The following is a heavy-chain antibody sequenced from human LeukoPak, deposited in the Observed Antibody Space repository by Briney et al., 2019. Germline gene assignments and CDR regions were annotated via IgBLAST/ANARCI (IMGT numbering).Heavy chain of an antibody. CDR3: ARRAYGSGSYYSRDYYYYYMDV. CDR1: GGSISSSSYY. Sequence: AESLSLTCTVSGGSISSSSYYWGWIRQPPGKGLEWFVRIDYSENTYYNPSLNSRTTLSVDTSKNQFPLMLSPMTAADTALYYCARRAYGSGSYYSRDYYYYYMDVWGKGNTVNIFS. CDR2: IDYSENT. J-gene: IGHJ6*03. D-gene: IGHD3-10*01. V-gene: IGHV4-39*06.